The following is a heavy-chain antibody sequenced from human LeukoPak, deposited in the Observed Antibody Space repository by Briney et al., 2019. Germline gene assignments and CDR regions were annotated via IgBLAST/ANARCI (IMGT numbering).Heavy chain of an antibody. V-gene: IGHV4-39*01. J-gene: IGHJ3*02. CDR3: TRHHGSTDAFDI. CDR1: GGSISSSSYY. D-gene: IGHD2-15*01. Sequence: SETLSLTCTVSGGSISSSSYYWDWIRQPPGKGLEWIGNIYYSGSTYYNPSLKSRVIISVDTSKNQFSLNLSSVTAADTAVYYCTRHHGSTDAFDIWGQGTMVTVSS. CDR2: IYYSGST.